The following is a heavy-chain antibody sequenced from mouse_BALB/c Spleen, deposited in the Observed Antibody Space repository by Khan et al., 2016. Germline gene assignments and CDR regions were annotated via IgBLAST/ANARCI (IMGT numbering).Heavy chain of an antibody. CDR2: IRSGSSTI. Sequence: EVELVESGGGLVQPGGSLTLTCAVSGFTFSRFGMHWVRQAPEKGLEWVAYIRSGSSTIYYADTLKGRFTISRDNPKNALFLLKTMLSAENTTKYCCTRGDYWGQGTTVTVSS. J-gene: IGHJ2*01. CDR3: TRGDY. CDR1: GFTFSRFG. V-gene: IGHV5-17*02.